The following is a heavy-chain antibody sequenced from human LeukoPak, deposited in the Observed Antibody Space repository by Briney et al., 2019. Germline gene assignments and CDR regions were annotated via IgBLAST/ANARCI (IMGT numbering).Heavy chain of an antibody. D-gene: IGHD5-18*01. CDR3: ARERDRGYSYGSFDY. CDR2: INPSGGST. V-gene: IGHV1-46*01. Sequence: ASVKVSCKASGYTFTSYYMHWVRQAPGQGLEWMGIINPSGGSTSYAQKFQSRVTMTRDTPTSTVYMELSSLRSEDTAVYYCARERDRGYSYGSFDYWGQGTLVTVSS. J-gene: IGHJ4*02. CDR1: GYTFTSYY.